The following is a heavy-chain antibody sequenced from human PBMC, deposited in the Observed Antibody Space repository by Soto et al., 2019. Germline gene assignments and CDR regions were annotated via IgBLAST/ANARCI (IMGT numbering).Heavy chain of an antibody. V-gene: IGHV4-34*01. J-gene: IGHJ6*02. CDR1: GGSFSGYY. CDR2: INHSGST. CDR3: ASSGYAGGMDV. Sequence: SETLSLTCAVYGGSFSGYYWSWIRQPPGKGLEWIGEINHSGSTNYNPSLKSRVTISVDTSKNQFSLKLSSVTAADTAVYYCASSGYAGGMDVWGQGTTVTVSS. D-gene: IGHD5-12*01.